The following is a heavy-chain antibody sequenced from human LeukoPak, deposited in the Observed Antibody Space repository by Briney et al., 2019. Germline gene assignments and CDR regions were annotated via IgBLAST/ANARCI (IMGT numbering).Heavy chain of an antibody. CDR1: GITVSKYW. Sequence: GGSLRLSYAVSGITVSKYWMHWVRQVPGKGLVWVSRIHSDGSTTDYADSVKGRFTITRDSAKNTLYLEMNSLRVEDTAVYYCTRDANHYGGMDVWGQGTTVTVSS. J-gene: IGHJ6*02. CDR2: IHSDGSTT. CDR3: TRDANHYGGMDV. V-gene: IGHV3-74*01.